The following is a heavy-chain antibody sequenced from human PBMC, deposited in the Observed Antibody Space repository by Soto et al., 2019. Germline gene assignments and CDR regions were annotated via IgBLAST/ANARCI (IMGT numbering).Heavy chain of an antibody. CDR2: ISYDGSNT. CDR3: AKDRGSYFDY. D-gene: IGHD1-26*01. V-gene: IGHV3-30*18. CDR1: GFTFSTYG. Sequence: QVQLVESGGGVVQPGRSLRLSCAASGFTFSTYGMHWVRQAPGKGLEWVAVISYDGSNTYYADSVKGRFTISRDNSKNTLYLQMDSLTAEATAVFYCAKDRGSYFDYWGQGTLVTVSS. J-gene: IGHJ4*02.